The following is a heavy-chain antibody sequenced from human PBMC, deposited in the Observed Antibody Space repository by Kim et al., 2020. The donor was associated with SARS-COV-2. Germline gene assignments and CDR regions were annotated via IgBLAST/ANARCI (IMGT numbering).Heavy chain of an antibody. CDR1: GYTFTSYG. CDR2: ISAYNGNT. J-gene: IGHJ2*01. D-gene: IGHD4-17*01. V-gene: IGHV1-18*01. Sequence: ASVKVSCKASGYTFTSYGFSWVRQAPGQGLEWMGWISAYNGNTNYAQKLQGRVTMTTDTSTSTAYMELRSLRSDDTALYYCARVRGGMTTVTSASYFDLWGRGTLVTVSS. CDR3: ARVRGGMTTVTSASYFDL.